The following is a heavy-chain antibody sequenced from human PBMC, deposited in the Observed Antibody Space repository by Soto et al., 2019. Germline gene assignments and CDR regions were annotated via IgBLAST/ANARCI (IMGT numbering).Heavy chain of an antibody. Sequence: SVKVSCKASGGTFSSYAISWVRQAPGQGLEWMGGIIPIFGTANYAQKFQGRVTITADESTSTAYMELSSLRSEDTAVYYCARDGSRDGYTNPFDYWGQGTLVTVSS. CDR1: GGTFSSYA. D-gene: IGHD5-12*01. CDR3: ARDGSRDGYTNPFDY. V-gene: IGHV1-69*13. J-gene: IGHJ4*02. CDR2: IIPIFGTA.